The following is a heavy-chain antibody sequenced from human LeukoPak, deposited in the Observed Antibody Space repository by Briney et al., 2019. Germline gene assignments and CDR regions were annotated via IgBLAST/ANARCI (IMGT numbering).Heavy chain of an antibody. CDR2: IYYSGST. CDR1: GGSISSYY. V-gene: IGHV4-59*01. J-gene: IGHJ4*02. D-gene: IGHD3-3*01. CDR3: ARGGPDFWSGYYHY. Sequence: SETLSLTCTVSGGSISSYYWGWIRQPPGKGLEWIGYIYYSGSTNYNPSLKSRVTISVDTSKNQFSLKLSSVTAADTAVYYCARGGPDFWSGYYHYWGQGTLVTVSS.